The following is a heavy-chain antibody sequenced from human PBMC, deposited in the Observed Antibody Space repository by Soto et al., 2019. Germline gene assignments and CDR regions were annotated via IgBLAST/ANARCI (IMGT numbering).Heavy chain of an antibody. V-gene: IGHV3-23*01. CDR2: ISGSGDST. J-gene: IGHJ4*01. Sequence: GSLRLSCAASGSTFSSYAMSWVRQAPGKGLEWVSVISGSGDSTYYADSVKGRFTISRDNSKNTLYLQMNNVRPEDRGVYYCSRDRDALIPNYFHYWGQGTLVTVSS. CDR1: GSTFSSYA. CDR3: SRDRDALIPNYFHY. D-gene: IGHD2-21*01.